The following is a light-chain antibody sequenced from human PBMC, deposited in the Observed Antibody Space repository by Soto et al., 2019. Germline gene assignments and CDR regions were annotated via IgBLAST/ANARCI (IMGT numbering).Light chain of an antibody. J-gene: IGKJ4*01. CDR3: QQRSNWPLT. V-gene: IGKV3-11*01. Sequence: EIVLTQSPATLSLSPGERATLSCRASQSVSSYLAWYHQKPGQAPRLLIYDASNRATGIQGRFSGSGSGTDFTLTISSLEPEDFAVYYCQQRSNWPLTFGGGTKVEIK. CDR2: DAS. CDR1: QSVSSY.